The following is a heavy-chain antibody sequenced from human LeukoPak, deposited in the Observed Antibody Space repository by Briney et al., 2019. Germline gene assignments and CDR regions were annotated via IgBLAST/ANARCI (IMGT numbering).Heavy chain of an antibody. CDR2: ISSSGSTI. Sequence: PGGSLRLSCAASGFTFSDYYMSWIRQAPGKGLEWVSYISSSGSTIYYADSVKGRFTISRDNAKNSLYLQMNSLRAEDTAVYYCARYDDSSGFYPNDAFDIWGQGTMVTVSS. V-gene: IGHV3-11*01. CDR3: ARYDDSSGFYPNDAFDI. J-gene: IGHJ3*02. CDR1: GFTFSDYY. D-gene: IGHD3-22*01.